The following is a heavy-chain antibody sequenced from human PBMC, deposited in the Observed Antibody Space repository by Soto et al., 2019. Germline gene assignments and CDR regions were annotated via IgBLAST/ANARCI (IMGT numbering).Heavy chain of an antibody. D-gene: IGHD3-22*01. CDR1: GFTFSSYS. CDR3: ARVHYYDSSGFYL. Sequence: GSLRLSCAASGFTFSSYSMNWVRQAPGKGLEWVSSISSSSSYIYYGDSVKGRFTISRDNAKNSLYLQMNSLRAEDTATYYCARVHYYDSSGFYLWGQGTLVTVSS. J-gene: IGHJ4*02. CDR2: ISSSSSYI. V-gene: IGHV3-21*01.